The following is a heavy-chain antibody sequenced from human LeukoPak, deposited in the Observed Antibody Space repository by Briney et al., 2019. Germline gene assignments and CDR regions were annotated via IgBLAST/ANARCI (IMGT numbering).Heavy chain of an antibody. CDR3: ARLGYDFWSGYYPFDY. J-gene: IGHJ4*02. D-gene: IGHD3-3*01. Sequence: PSETLSLTCTVSGGSISSYYWSWIRQPPGKGLVWIGYIYYSGSTNYNPSLKSRVTISVDTSKNQFSLKLSSVTAADTAVYYCARLGYDFWSGYYPFDYWGQGTLVTVSS. CDR2: IYYSGST. V-gene: IGHV4-59*01. CDR1: GGSISSYY.